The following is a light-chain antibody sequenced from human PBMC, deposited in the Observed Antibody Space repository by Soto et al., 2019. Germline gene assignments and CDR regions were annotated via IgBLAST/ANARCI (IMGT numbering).Light chain of an antibody. J-gene: IGKJ1*01. CDR2: GAA. CDR1: QSVSSSY. CDR3: QRHGSTPRWT. V-gene: IGKV3-20*01. Sequence: ASQSVSSSYLSSCQQKRXQAPPSVIYGAASXATSIPDRFSSSGSGRDDTLTTSRLEPHDDSVYYCQRHGSTPRWTFGQGTKVDIK.